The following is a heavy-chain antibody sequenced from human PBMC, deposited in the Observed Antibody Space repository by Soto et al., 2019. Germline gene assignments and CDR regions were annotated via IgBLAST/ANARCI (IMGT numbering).Heavy chain of an antibody. D-gene: IGHD5-18*01. Sequence: QVQLQESGPGLVKPSETLSLTCTVSGGSISSYYWSWIRQPPGKGLEWIGYIYYSGSTNYNPSLKSRVAISVDTSKNQFSRQLSSVTAADTAVYYCARDNGYSYGYTLDHWGQGTLVTVSS. CDR1: GGSISSYY. V-gene: IGHV4-59*01. J-gene: IGHJ4*02. CDR2: IYYSGST. CDR3: ARDNGYSYGYTLDH.